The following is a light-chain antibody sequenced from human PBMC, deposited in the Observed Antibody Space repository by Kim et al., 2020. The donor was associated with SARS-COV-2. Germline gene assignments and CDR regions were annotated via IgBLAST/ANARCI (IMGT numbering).Light chain of an antibody. CDR2: EFS. CDR1: SSDVGGYNY. Sequence: QSALTQPPSASGSPGQSVTISCTGTSSDVGGYNYVSWYRQHPGKAPKLIIHEFSKRPSGVPDRFSGSKSGNTASLTVSGLQAEDEADYYCSSYAGYNILFGGGTKLTVL. CDR3: SSYAGYNIL. J-gene: IGLJ2*01. V-gene: IGLV2-8*01.